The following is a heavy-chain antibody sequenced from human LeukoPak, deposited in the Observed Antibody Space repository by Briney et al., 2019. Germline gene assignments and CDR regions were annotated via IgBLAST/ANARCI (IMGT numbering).Heavy chain of an antibody. CDR1: GYTFTGYY. J-gene: IGHJ4*02. CDR3: ARALSITIFGVVSDDRYFDY. D-gene: IGHD3-3*01. V-gene: IGHV1-2*02. CDR2: INPNSGGT. Sequence: ASVKVSCKASGYTFTGYYMHWVRQAPGQGLERMGWINPNSGGTNYAQKFQGRVTMTRDTSISTAYTELSRLRSDDTAVYYCARALSITIFGVVSDDRYFDYWGQGTLVTVSS.